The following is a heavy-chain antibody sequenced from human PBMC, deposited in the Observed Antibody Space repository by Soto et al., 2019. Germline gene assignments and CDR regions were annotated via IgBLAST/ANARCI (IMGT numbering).Heavy chain of an antibody. J-gene: IGHJ4*02. D-gene: IGHD2-2*01. CDR1: GFTFSSYG. CDR3: ARESSRTSCYDY. CDR2: IWYDGSNK. V-gene: IGHV3-33*01. Sequence: QVQLVESGGGVVQPGRSLRLSCAASGFTFSSYGMHWVRQAPGKGLEWVAVIWYDGSNKYYADSVKGRFTISRDNSKNTLYLQMNSLRAEDTAVYYCARESSRTSCYDYWGQGTLVTVSS.